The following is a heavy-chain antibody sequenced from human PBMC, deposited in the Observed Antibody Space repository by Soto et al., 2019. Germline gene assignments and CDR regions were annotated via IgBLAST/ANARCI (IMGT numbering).Heavy chain of an antibody. J-gene: IGHJ4*02. V-gene: IGHV3-30*04. Sequence: GGSLRLSCAASGFTFSSYAMHWVRQAPGKGLEWVAVISYDGRNKYYADSVKGRFTISRDNSKNTLYLEMNSLRAEDSAVYYCAKDRTVAARHFDYWGQGTQVTVSS. CDR3: AKDRTVAARHFDY. CDR1: GFTFSSYA. CDR2: ISYDGRNK. D-gene: IGHD6-6*01.